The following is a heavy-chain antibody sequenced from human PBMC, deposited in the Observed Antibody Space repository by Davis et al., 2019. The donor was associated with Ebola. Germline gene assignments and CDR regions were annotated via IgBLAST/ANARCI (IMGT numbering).Heavy chain of an antibody. CDR1: GFTFSTYS. D-gene: IGHD1-14*01. Sequence: GGSLRLSCAASGFTFSTYSMSWVRQAPGKGLEWVSSISSDSDYIYYADSAKGRFTISRDNAKNSLFLQMDSLRAEDTAVYYCAKAENLDYWGQGTLVTVSS. J-gene: IGHJ4*02. CDR3: AKAENLDY. CDR2: ISSDSDYI. V-gene: IGHV3-21*01.